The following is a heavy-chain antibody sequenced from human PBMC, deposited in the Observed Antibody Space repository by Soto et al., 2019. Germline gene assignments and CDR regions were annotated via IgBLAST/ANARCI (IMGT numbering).Heavy chain of an antibody. Sequence: TSETLSLTCAVYGGSFSGYYWSWIRQPPGKGLEWIGEINHSGSTNYNPSLKSRVTISVDTSKSQFSLKLSSVTAADTAVYYCAKGQLLYNWFDPWGQGTLVTVSS. V-gene: IGHV4-34*01. J-gene: IGHJ5*02. CDR2: INHSGST. CDR3: AKGQLLYNWFDP. D-gene: IGHD2-2*01. CDR1: GGSFSGYY.